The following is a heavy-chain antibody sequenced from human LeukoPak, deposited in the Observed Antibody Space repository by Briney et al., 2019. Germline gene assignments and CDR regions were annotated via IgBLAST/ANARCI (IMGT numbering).Heavy chain of an antibody. CDR2: LRGSGGSP. J-gene: IGHJ4*02. Sequence: LSGGSLRLSCAASGFTLRSLPRTGVRRARGRGVGGAQPLRGSGGSPSYADSVKGRFTISRDNSKNTLYLQMNSLRAEDTAVYYCAKGAGAYCGGDCFPPDYWGQGTLVTVSS. V-gene: IGHV3-23*01. CDR1: GFTLRSLP. D-gene: IGHD2-21*02. CDR3: AKGAGAYCGGDCFPPDY.